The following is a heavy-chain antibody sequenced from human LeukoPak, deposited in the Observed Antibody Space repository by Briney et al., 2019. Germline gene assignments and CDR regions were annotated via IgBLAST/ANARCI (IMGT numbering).Heavy chain of an antibody. V-gene: IGHV1-2*02. Sequence: ASVKVSCKASGYTFTSYYMHWVRQAPGQGLEWMGWINPNSGGTNYAQKFQGRVTTTRDTSISTAYMELSRLRSDDTAVYYCARTHPYCSSTSCYWFWGQGTLVTVSS. CDR1: GYTFTSYY. CDR3: ARTHPYCSSTSCYWF. D-gene: IGHD2-2*01. J-gene: IGHJ4*02. CDR2: INPNSGGT.